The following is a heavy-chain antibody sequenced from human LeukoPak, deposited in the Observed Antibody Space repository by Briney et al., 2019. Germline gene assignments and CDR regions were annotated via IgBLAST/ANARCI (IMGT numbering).Heavy chain of an antibody. CDR3: ASPPYYDILTSYRGYFDL. J-gene: IGHJ2*01. V-gene: IGHV4-39*07. D-gene: IGHD3-9*01. Sequence: SETLSLTCTVSGGSISSSSYYWGWIRQPPGKGLEWIGSIYYSGSTYYNPSLKSRVTISVDTSKNQFSLKLSSVTAADTAVYYCASPPYYDILTSYRGYFDLWGRGTLVTVSS. CDR1: GGSISSSSYY. CDR2: IYYSGST.